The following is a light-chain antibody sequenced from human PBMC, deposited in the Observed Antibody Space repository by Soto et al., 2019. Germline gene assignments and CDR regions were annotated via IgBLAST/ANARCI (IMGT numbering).Light chain of an antibody. J-gene: IGLJ1*01. CDR3: FSHRSGDSHV. CDR2: GVT. V-gene: IGLV2-14*01. Sequence: QSALTQPASVSGSPGQSITISCTGTSSDIGAYNYVSWYQQYPGKAPKLMIYGVTNRPSGVSNRFSGSKTGNTASLTISGRQAEDEADYYCFSHRSGDSHVFGTGTKLTVL. CDR1: SSDIGAYNY.